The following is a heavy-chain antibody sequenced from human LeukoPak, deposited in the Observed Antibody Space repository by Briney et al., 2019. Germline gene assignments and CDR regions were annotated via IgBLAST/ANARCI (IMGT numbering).Heavy chain of an antibody. V-gene: IGHV5-51*02. CDR2: IYPVDSDT. J-gene: IGHJ6*02. CDR3: ARFPRITMVRGVTQDYYYYGMDV. CDR1: GFTFSCYS. D-gene: IGHD3-10*01. Sequence: GGSLRLSCAASGFTFSCYSTRWVRQMAGKGREWVGIIYPVDSDTRYSPSFQGQVTISADKSISTAYLQWSSLKASDTAMYYCARFPRITMVRGVTQDYYYYGMDVWGQGTTVTVSS.